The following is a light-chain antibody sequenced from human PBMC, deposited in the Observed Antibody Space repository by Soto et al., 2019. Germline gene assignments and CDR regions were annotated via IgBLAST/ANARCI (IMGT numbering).Light chain of an antibody. Sequence: EIVLTQSPGTLSLSPGERATLSCRASQSVSSSYLAWYQQKPGQAPRLLIYAASSRATGIPDRFSGSGSGTDFSLTISRLEPEDFAVYYCQQYGNSPSPMYTFGQGTKLEIK. J-gene: IGKJ2*01. CDR3: QQYGNSPSPMYT. V-gene: IGKV3-20*01. CDR2: AAS. CDR1: QSVSSSY.